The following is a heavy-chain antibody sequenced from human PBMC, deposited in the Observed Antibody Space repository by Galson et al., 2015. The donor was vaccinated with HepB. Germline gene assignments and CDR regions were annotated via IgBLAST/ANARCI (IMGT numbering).Heavy chain of an antibody. D-gene: IGHD3-10*01. V-gene: IGHV3-30*18. Sequence: SLRLSCAASGFTFSSYGMHWVRQAPGKGLEWVAVISYDGSNKYYADSVKGRFTISRDNSKNTLYLQMNSLRAEDTAVYYCAKDCITMVRGVTSPDYWGQGTRVTVSS. CDR3: AKDCITMVRGVTSPDY. J-gene: IGHJ4*02. CDR1: GFTFSSYG. CDR2: ISYDGSNK.